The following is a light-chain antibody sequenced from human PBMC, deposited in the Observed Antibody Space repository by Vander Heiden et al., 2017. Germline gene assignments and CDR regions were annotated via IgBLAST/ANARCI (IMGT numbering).Light chain of an antibody. CDR2: AAS. J-gene: IGKJ3*01. Sequence: IQLTQSPSSLSASVGDRVTITCRASQGIDSYLAWYQQKPATAPKLLIYAASTLQGGVPSRFSGSGSGTDFTLTISSLQPEDFATYYCQQLNSYPLTFGPGTTVDIK. CDR3: QQLNSYPLT. CDR1: QGIDSY. V-gene: IGKV1-9*01.